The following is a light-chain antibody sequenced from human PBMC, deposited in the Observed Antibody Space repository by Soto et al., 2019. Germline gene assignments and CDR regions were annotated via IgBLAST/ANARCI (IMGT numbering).Light chain of an antibody. J-gene: IGKJ1*01. CDR2: GAS. CDR3: QQYNNWWT. Sequence: EIELTQSPGTLSLSPGERATLSCRASQSVSSNLAWYQQKPGQAPRLLIYGASTRATDIPARISGSGSGTEFTLTISSLQSEDFAVYYCQQYNNWWTFGQGTKVDIK. V-gene: IGKV3-15*01. CDR1: QSVSSN.